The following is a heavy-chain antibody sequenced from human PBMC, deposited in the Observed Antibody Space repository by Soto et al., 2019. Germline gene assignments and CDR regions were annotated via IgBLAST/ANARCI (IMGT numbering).Heavy chain of an antibody. CDR3: VRERCPFDAFDI. Sequence: QEQLLDSGGGVVQPGRSLRLSCAASGFMFTNYGLHWVRQAPGKGLEWVAVVWANGKNKYYADLVKGRFTISRDNSKNSLSLQMNSLRVEDTAVYYCVRERCPFDAFDIWGQGTMVTVSS. D-gene: IGHD2-8*01. CDR2: VWANGKNK. J-gene: IGHJ3*02. V-gene: IGHV3-33*01. CDR1: GFMFTNYG.